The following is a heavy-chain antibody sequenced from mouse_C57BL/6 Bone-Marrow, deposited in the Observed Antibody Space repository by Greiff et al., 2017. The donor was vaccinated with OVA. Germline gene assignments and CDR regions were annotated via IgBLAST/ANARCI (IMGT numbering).Heavy chain of an antibody. CDR3: ARAHYYGSSYGYFDY. Sequence: VQLQQSGPELVKPGASVKIPCKASGYTFTDYNMDWVKQSHGKSLEWIGDINPNNGGTIYNQKFKGKATLTVDKSSSTAYMELRSLTSEDTAVYYCARAHYYGSSYGYFDYWGQGTTLTVSS. V-gene: IGHV1-18*01. CDR1: GYTFTDYN. D-gene: IGHD1-1*01. J-gene: IGHJ2*01. CDR2: INPNNGGT.